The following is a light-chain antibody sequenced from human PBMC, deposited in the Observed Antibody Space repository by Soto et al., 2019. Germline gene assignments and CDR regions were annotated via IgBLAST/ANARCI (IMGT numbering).Light chain of an antibody. CDR1: SSNIGSNT. CDR3: ATWDDSLNVV. Sequence: QSVLTQSPSASGTPGQRVSISCSGSSSNIGSNTVSWYQHVPGTAPKLLIYSNDQRPSAVPCRFSGSKSGSSASLAISGLQSEDEAYYYCATWDDSLNVVFGGGTKLTVL. CDR2: SND. J-gene: IGLJ3*02. V-gene: IGLV1-44*01.